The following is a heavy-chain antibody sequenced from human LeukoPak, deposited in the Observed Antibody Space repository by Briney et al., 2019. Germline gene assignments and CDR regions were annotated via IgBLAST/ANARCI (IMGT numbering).Heavy chain of an antibody. CDR1: GFTFSSYA. CDR3: AKATMVRGVINYYYYGMDV. J-gene: IGHJ6*02. D-gene: IGHD3-10*01. V-gene: IGHV3-23*01. CDR2: ISGSGDNT. Sequence: GGSLRLSCAASGFTFSSYAMSWVRQAPGKGLEWVSAISGSGDNTYYADSVKGRFTISRDNSKNTLYLQMNSLRAEDTALYYCAKATMVRGVINYYYYGMDVWGQGTAVTVSS.